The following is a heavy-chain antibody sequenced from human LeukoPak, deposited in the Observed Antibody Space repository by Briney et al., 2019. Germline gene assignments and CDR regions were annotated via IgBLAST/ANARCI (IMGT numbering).Heavy chain of an antibody. CDR1: GGSISSYY. Sequence: SETLFLTCTVSGGSISSYYWSWIRQPAGKGLEWIGRIYTSGSTNYNPSLKSRVTMSVDTSKNQFSLKLSSVTAADTAVYYCARDWWAVAKLDAFDIWGQGTMVTVSS. D-gene: IGHD6-19*01. V-gene: IGHV4-4*07. CDR3: ARDWWAVAKLDAFDI. J-gene: IGHJ3*02. CDR2: IYTSGST.